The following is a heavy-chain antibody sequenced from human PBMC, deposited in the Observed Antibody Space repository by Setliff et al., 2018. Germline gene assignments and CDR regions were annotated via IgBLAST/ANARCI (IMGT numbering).Heavy chain of an antibody. CDR1: TFTFSKYA. V-gene: IGHV3-23*01. J-gene: IGHJ4*02. CDR3: AKDKDVRVDYFDY. CDR2: IGASGDRT. Sequence: PGGSLRLSCVASTFTFSKYAMTWVRQAPGKGLEWVSSIGASGDRTYYRDSVKGRFTISRDNSKSTLYLQMNSLRAEDTAIYYCAKDKDVRVDYFDYWGPGTLVTVSS. D-gene: IGHD3-10*01.